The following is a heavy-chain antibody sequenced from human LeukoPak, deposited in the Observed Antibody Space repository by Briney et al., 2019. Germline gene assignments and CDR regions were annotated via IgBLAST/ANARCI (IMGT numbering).Heavy chain of an antibody. CDR3: ARDGTVDTAMVGYFDL. J-gene: IGHJ2*01. CDR2: IYHSGST. CDR1: GGSISSSNW. V-gene: IGHV4-4*02. D-gene: IGHD5-18*01. Sequence: SETLSLTCAVSGGSISSSNWWSWVRQPPGKGLEWIGEIYHSGSTNYNPSLKSRVTISVDKPKNQFSLKLSSVTAADTAVYYCARDGTVDTAMVGYFDLWGRGTLVTVSS.